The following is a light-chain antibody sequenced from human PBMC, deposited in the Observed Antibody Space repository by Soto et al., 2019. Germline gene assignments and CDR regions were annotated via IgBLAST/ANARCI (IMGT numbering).Light chain of an antibody. V-gene: IGKV1-5*01. CDR3: QQYNSYS. J-gene: IGKJ4*01. CDR1: QSISSW. Sequence: DIQTTQSPSTLSASVGDRVTITCRASQSISSWLAWYQQKPGKAPKLLIYDASSLESGVPSRFSGSGSGTEFTLTISSPQPDDFATYYCQQYNSYSFGGGTKVEIK. CDR2: DAS.